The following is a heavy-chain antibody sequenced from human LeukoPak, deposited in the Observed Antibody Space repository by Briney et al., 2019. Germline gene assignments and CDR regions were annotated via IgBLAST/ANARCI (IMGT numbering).Heavy chain of an antibody. Sequence: PGGSLRLSCAASGFTFSSYSMNWVRQAPGKGLEWVAVISYDGSTKYYADSVKGRFTISRDNSKNTLYLQMNSLRVEDTAVYYCPKGTSYCGGDCYPDYWGQGTLVTVSS. CDR3: PKGTSYCGGDCYPDY. CDR2: ISYDGSTK. CDR1: GFTFSSYS. D-gene: IGHD2-21*02. J-gene: IGHJ4*02. V-gene: IGHV3-30*18.